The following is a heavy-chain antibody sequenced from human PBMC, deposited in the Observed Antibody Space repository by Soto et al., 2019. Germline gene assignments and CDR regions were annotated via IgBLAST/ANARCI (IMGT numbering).Heavy chain of an antibody. J-gene: IGHJ4*02. D-gene: IGHD3-22*01. V-gene: IGHV4-59*01. CDR3: ARGKYDSSGYYFDLEY. CDR1: GGSIGNYY. CDR2: VYSTGST. Sequence: SETLSLTCTVSGGSIGNYYWSWIRQPPGRRLEWLGYVYSTGSTNYNPSLQSRLTIKIDTSKNYFSLKLRSVAAADTAVYYCARGKYDSSGYYFDLEYWGQGALVTVS.